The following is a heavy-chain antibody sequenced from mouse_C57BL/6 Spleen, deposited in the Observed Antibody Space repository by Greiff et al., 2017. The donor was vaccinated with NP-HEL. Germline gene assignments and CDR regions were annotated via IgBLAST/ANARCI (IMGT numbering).Heavy chain of an antibody. V-gene: IGHV1-55*01. CDR2: IYPGSGST. Sequence: VQLQQSGAELVKPGASVKMSCKASGYTFTSYWITWVKQRPGQGLEWIGDIYPGSGSTNYNEKFKSKATLTVDTSSSTAYMQLSSLTSEDSAVYYCARDDGYYVSYAMDYWGQGTSVTVSS. J-gene: IGHJ4*01. CDR1: GYTFTSYW. CDR3: ARDDGYYVSYAMDY. D-gene: IGHD2-3*01.